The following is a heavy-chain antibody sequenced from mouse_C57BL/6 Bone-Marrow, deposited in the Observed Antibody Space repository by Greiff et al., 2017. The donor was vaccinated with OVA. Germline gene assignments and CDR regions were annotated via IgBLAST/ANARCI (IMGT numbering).Heavy chain of an antibody. J-gene: IGHJ1*03. CDR2: ISDGGSYT. D-gene: IGHD1-1*01. Sequence: EVQLQESGGGLVKPGGSLKLSCAASGFTFSSYAMSWVRQTPEKRLEWVATISDGGSYTYYPDNVKGRFTISRDNAKNNLYLQMSHLKSEDTAMYYCARKENYYGSSPYFDVWGTGTTVTVSS. CDR3: ARKENYYGSSPYFDV. CDR1: GFTFSSYA. V-gene: IGHV5-4*01.